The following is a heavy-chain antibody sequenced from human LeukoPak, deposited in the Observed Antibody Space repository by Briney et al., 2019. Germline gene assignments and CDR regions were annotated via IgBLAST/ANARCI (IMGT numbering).Heavy chain of an antibody. CDR2: INSDGSSS. Sequence: GGSLRLSCEASGFAFSSYWMHWVRQAPGKGLVWVSRINSDGSSSTYADSVKGRFTISRDNAKNTLYLQMNSLRGEDTAVYYCAKDLAEMATIIDYWGQGTLVTVS. V-gene: IGHV3-74*01. CDR1: GFAFSSYW. CDR3: AKDLAEMATIIDY. D-gene: IGHD5-24*01. J-gene: IGHJ4*02.